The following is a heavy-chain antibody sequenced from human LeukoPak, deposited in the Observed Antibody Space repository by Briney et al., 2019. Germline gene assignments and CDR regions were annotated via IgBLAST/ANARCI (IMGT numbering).Heavy chain of an antibody. Sequence: RRSLRLSCAASGFTFSSYAMHWVRQAPGKGLEWVAVISYDGSNKYYADSVKGRLTISRDNSKNTLYLQMNSLRAEDTAVYYCARGVRPMATIRPYFDYWGQGTLVTVSS. D-gene: IGHD5-24*01. CDR3: ARGVRPMATIRPYFDY. V-gene: IGHV3-30-3*01. CDR2: ISYDGSNK. CDR1: GFTFSSYA. J-gene: IGHJ4*02.